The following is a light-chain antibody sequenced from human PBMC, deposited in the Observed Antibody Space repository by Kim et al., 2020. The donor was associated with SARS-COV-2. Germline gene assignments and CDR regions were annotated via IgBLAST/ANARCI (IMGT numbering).Light chain of an antibody. CDR3: QAYRV. CDR1: KLGDKY. V-gene: IGLV3-1*01. J-gene: IGLJ2*01. CDR2: QDS. Sequence: SYELTQPPSVSVSPGQTASITCSGDKLGDKYACWYQQKPGQSPVLVIYQDSKRPSGIPERFSGSNSGNTATLTISGTQAMDEADYYCQAYRVFGGGTQLTVL.